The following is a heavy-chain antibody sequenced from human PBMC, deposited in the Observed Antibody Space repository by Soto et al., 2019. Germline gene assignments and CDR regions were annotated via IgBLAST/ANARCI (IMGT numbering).Heavy chain of an antibody. CDR2: IHYSGTS. CDR1: GVSISGGGRN. V-gene: IGHV4-31*03. CDR3: TTGGDASKPGY. J-gene: IGHJ4*02. Sequence: QVQLQESGPGLVEPSQTLSLTCTVSGVSISGGGRNWSWIRQYPGRGLQWIGFIHYSGTSYYNPSLKRRXAXSXXPSMNQFSLRLTSLTAADTAVYYCTTGGDASKPGYWGQGTLVTVSS. D-gene: IGHD1-1*01.